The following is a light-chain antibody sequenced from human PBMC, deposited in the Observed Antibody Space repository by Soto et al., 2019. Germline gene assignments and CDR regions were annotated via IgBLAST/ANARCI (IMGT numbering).Light chain of an antibody. Sequence: EIVLTQSPGTLSLSPGERATLSCRASQSVSSSYLAWYQHKPGQAPRLLIYDASNRATGIPDRFSGSGSGTDFTLTISSLQSEDFAIYYCQQYNNWPWTFGQGTKVDIK. CDR2: DAS. CDR1: QSVSSSY. CDR3: QQYNNWPWT. J-gene: IGKJ1*01. V-gene: IGKV3D-20*02.